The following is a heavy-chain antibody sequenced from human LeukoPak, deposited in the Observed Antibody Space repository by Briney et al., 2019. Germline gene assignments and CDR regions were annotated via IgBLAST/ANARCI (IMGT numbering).Heavy chain of an antibody. Sequence: ASVKVSCKASGYTFTGYYMHWVRQAPGQGLEWMGWINPNNGGINYAQKFQGRVTMTRDTSISTAYMELSSLRSEDTAVYYCARAGSAGFGELLYAYWGQGTLVTVSS. V-gene: IGHV1-2*02. CDR3: ARAGSAGFGELLYAY. CDR2: INPNNGGI. CDR1: GYTFTGYY. J-gene: IGHJ4*02. D-gene: IGHD3-10*01.